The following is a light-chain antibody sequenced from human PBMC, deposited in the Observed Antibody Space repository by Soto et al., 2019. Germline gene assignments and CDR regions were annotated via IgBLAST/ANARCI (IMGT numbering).Light chain of an antibody. CDR2: GAS. CDR3: QQYINWT. J-gene: IGKJ1*01. V-gene: IGKV3-15*01. CDR1: QNIRSD. Sequence: EIVMTQSPATLSVSPGERVTLSCRASQNIRSDLAWYQQKPGQAPRLLMYGASIRATGIPARFSGSGSGTDFTLTISSLQYEALELYYCQQYINWTFGQGTKVDIK.